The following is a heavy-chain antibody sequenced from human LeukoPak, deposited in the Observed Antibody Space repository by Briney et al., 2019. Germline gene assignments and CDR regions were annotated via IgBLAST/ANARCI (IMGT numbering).Heavy chain of an antibody. Sequence: PGGSLRLSCAASGFTFVDYDMSWVRQAPGKGLEWVSGINWNGGSTRYADSVKGRFTISRDNAKKSLYLQMNSLRAEDTALYYCAREVVMLPNFDYWGQGTLVTVSS. CDR1: GFTFVDYD. CDR2: INWNGGST. J-gene: IGHJ4*02. V-gene: IGHV3-20*04. D-gene: IGHD3-16*01. CDR3: AREVVMLPNFDY.